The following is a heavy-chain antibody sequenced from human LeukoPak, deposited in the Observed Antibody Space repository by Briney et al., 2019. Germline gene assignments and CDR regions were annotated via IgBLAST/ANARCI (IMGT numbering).Heavy chain of an antibody. D-gene: IGHD6-13*01. J-gene: IGHJ4*02. CDR2: INHSGST. V-gene: IGHV4-61*05. CDR3: ARLSSSWYYFDY. Sequence: SETLSLTCTVSGGSISSSSYYWGWIRQPPGKGLEWIGEINHSGSTNYNPSLKSRVTISIDTSKNQFSLKLNSVTAADTAVYYCARLSSSWYYFDYWGQGTLVTVSS. CDR1: GGSISSSSYY.